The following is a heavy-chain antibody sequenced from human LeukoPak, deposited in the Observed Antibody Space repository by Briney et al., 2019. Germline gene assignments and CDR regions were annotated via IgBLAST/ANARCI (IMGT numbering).Heavy chain of an antibody. CDR1: EFTFSTYW. J-gene: IGHJ6*02. CDR2: IKQDGSEK. V-gene: IGHV3-7*02. Sequence: GGSLRLSCVASEFTFSTYWMSWVRQAPEKGLEWVANIKQDGSEKYYVDSLKGRFTISRDNAKNSLSLQMNSLRVEDTAVYYCARYNSRSGGMDVWGQGTTVTVSS. D-gene: IGHD6-13*01. CDR3: ARYNSRSGGMDV.